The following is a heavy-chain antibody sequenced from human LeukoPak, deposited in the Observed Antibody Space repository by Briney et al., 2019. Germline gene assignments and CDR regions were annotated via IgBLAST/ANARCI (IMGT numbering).Heavy chain of an antibody. CDR2: IYSGGTT. CDR3: ARGPPAVTTNTYA. Sequence: PGGSLRLSCAASGFTVNNNYMNWVRQAPGQGLEWVSLIYSGGTTSYADSVKGRFTISRDNSKNTLYLQMNSLRVEDTAVYYCARGPPAVTTNTYAWGQGTLVTVSS. J-gene: IGHJ5*02. CDR1: GFTVNNNY. V-gene: IGHV3-66*01. D-gene: IGHD1-1*01.